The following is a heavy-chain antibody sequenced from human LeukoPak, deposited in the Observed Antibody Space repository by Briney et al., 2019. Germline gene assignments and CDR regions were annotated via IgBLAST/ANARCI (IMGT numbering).Heavy chain of an antibody. CDR2: IKEDGTRD. Sequence: GGSLRLSCAASGFTFNTYWMSWVRQAPGKGLVWLANIKEDGTRDYYVESVKGRFTISKDNAKTSLYLQVNSLRAEDTAVYYCARDTKAGYFDLWGQGTLVTVSS. V-gene: IGHV3-7*01. J-gene: IGHJ4*02. CDR1: GFTFNTYW. CDR3: ARDTKAGYFDL.